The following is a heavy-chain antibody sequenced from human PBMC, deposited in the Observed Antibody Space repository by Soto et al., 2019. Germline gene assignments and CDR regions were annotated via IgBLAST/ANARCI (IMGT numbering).Heavy chain of an antibody. Sequence: ASVKVSCKASGYTFTSYGISWVRQAPGQGLEWMGWISAYNGNTNYAQKLQGRVTMTTDTSTSTAYMELRSLRSDDTAVYYCARLIGSGGNYYYYYMDVWGKGTTVTVSS. CDR3: ARLIGSGGNYYYYYMDV. D-gene: IGHD2-15*01. V-gene: IGHV1-18*01. CDR2: ISAYNGNT. J-gene: IGHJ6*03. CDR1: GYTFTSYG.